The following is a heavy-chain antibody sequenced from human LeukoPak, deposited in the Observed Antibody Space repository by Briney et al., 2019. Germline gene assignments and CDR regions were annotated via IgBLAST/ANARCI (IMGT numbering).Heavy chain of an antibody. V-gene: IGHV1-8*01. Sequence: GASVKVSCKASGYIFTSYDINWVRQATGQGLEWMGWMNSNSGNTAYAQKFQGRVTMARNTSISTAYMELSSLRSEDTAVYYCAARRYNWNPAGPWGQGTLVTVSS. CDR2: MNSNSGNT. CDR1: GYIFTSYD. J-gene: IGHJ5*02. D-gene: IGHD1-20*01. CDR3: AARRYNWNPAGP.